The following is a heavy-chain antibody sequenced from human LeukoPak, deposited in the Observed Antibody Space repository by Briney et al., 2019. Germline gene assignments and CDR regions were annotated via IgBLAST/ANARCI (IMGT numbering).Heavy chain of an antibody. CDR1: GYTFTSYF. CDR2: MNAESGHT. Sequence: ASVKVSCKASGYTFTSYFMYWVRQAPGQGPEWMGWMNAESGHTGYAQTLEGRVTMTRDTSTNTAYMELRSLRSEDTAVYFCARGMFDNSGHYYYFYYALDVWGQGTTVTVSS. D-gene: IGHD3-22*01. V-gene: IGHV1-8*02. CDR3: ARGMFDNSGHYYYFYYALDV. J-gene: IGHJ6*02.